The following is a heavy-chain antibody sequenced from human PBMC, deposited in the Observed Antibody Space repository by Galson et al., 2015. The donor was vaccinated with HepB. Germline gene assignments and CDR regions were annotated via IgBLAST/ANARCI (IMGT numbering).Heavy chain of an antibody. CDR3: ASHIY. V-gene: IGHV3-30*04. CDR1: GFTFSGYA. Sequence: SLRLSCAASGFTFSGYAVHWVRQAPGKGLEWVAVKSNDGSNRYYADSVKGRFTISRDNSKNTLYMQMNSLRAEDTAVYYCASHIYWGQGTLVTVSS. J-gene: IGHJ4*02. CDR2: KSNDGSNR.